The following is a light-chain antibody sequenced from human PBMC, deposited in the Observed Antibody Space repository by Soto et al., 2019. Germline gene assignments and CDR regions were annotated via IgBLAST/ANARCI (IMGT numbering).Light chain of an antibody. Sequence: EIVLTQSPGTLSLSPGERATLSCRASQSVNSNLAWYQQRPGQAPRLLIYDASTRATGIPAKFSGSGSGTEFTLTISSLQSEDFVVYYCQQYNNWPPSITFGQGTRLEIK. CDR2: DAS. J-gene: IGKJ5*01. CDR1: QSVNSN. V-gene: IGKV3-15*01. CDR3: QQYNNWPPSIT.